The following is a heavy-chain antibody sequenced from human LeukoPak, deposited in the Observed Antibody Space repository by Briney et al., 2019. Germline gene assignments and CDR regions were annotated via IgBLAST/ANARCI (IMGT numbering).Heavy chain of an antibody. V-gene: IGHV3-23*01. CDR3: AKMNAKYYDSSGYYVDY. D-gene: IGHD3-22*01. CDR2: ISGSDGST. CDR1: GFTFSSYD. J-gene: IGHJ4*02. Sequence: GGSLRLSCAGSGFTFSSYDMTWVRQAPGKGLEWVSAISGSDGSTYYADSVKGRFTISRDNSKNTLFLQMNSLRAEDTAVYYCAKMNAKYYDSSGYYVDYWGQGTLVTVCS.